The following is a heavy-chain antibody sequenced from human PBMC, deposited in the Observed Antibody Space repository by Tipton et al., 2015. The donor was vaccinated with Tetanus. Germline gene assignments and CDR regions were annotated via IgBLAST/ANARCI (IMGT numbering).Heavy chain of an antibody. V-gene: IGHV3-30*03. CDR3: AREADCSGGSCFSGDFDN. CDR1: GFSFSSYG. D-gene: IGHD2-15*01. J-gene: IGHJ4*02. CDR2: ISYDGSNK. Sequence: SLRLSCAASGFSFSSYGMHWVRQAPGKGLEWVAVISYDGSNKYYADSVKGRFTISRDNSKNTLYLQMNSLRAEDTAVYYCAREADCSGGSCFSGDFDNWGQGTQVTVSS.